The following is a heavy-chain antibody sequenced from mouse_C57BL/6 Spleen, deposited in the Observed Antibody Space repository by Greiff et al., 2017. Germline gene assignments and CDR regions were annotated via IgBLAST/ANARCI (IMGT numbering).Heavy chain of an antibody. CDR2: IDPSDSYT. V-gene: IGHV1-69*01. D-gene: IGHD4-1*01. CDR3: ARGETGTSWFAY. J-gene: IGHJ3*01. CDR1: GYTFTSYW. Sequence: QVQLQQPGAELVMPGASVKLSCKASGYTFTSYWMHWVKQRPGQGLEWIGEIDPSDSYTNYNQKFKGKSTLTVDKSSSTAYMQLSSLTSEDSAVXYCARGETGTSWFAYWGQGTLVTVSA.